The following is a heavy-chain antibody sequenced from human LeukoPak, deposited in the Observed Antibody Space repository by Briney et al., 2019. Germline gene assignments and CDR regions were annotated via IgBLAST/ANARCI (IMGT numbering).Heavy chain of an antibody. Sequence: GGSLRLSCAASGFTFSSYAMHWVRQAPGKGLEWVAVISYDGSNKYYADSVKGRFTISGDNSKNTLYLQMNSLRAEDTAVYYCAREYYDFWSGYYTNSLGYWGQGTLVTVSS. D-gene: IGHD3-3*01. CDR1: GFTFSSYA. CDR2: ISYDGSNK. V-gene: IGHV3-30-3*01. CDR3: AREYYDFWSGYYTNSLGY. J-gene: IGHJ4*02.